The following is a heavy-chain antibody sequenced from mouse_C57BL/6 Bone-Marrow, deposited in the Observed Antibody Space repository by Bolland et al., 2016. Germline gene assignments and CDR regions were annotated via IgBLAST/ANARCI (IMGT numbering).Heavy chain of an antibody. J-gene: IGHJ1*03. CDR3: AREGIKAVYLYFDV. CDR2: NSGST. V-gene: IGHV1-64*01. D-gene: IGHD1-3*01. Sequence: NSGSTNYNEKFKSKATLTVDKSSSTAYMQLSSLTSEDSAVYYCAREGIKAVYLYFDVWGTG.